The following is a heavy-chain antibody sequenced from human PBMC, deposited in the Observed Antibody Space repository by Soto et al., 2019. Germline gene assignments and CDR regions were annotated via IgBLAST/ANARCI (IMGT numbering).Heavy chain of an antibody. CDR3: ATRSNSVPLYYYGMDV. J-gene: IGHJ6*02. V-gene: IGHV1-69*12. CDR2: IIPIFGTA. CDR1: GGTFSNYA. Sequence: QVQLVQSGAEVKKPGSSVKVSCKASGGTFSNYAITWVRQAPGQGLEWMGGIIPIFGTANYAQKFQGRVTITAYESTSTAYMELSRLRSEDTAVYYCATRSNSVPLYYYGMDVWGQGTTVTVSS. D-gene: IGHD1-26*01.